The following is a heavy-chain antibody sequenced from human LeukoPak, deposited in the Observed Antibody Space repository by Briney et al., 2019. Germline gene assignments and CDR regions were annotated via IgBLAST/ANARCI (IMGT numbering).Heavy chain of an antibody. CDR3: AERYSSGWYWGWGAFDI. J-gene: IGHJ3*02. D-gene: IGHD6-19*01. Sequence: PSETLSLTCIVSGGSISSSIYYWSWIRQPPGKGLEWIGYIYYSGSTNYNPSLKSRVTISVDTSKNQFSLKLSSVTAADTAVYYCAERYSSGWYWGWGAFDIWGQGTMVTVSS. CDR2: IYYSGST. V-gene: IGHV4-61*01. CDR1: GGSISSSIYY.